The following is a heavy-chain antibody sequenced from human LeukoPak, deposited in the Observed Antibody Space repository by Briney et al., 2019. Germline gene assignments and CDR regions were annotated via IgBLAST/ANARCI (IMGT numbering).Heavy chain of an antibody. CDR1: GYIFTSYW. D-gene: IGHD3-16*01. V-gene: IGHV5-10-1*01. J-gene: IGHJ4*02. Sequence: GESLRISCKGSGYIFTSYWISWVRQMPGKGLEWMGNIDPSDSYTNYSPSFQGHVTISADKSISTAYLQWSSLKASDTAIYYCATEKGTYTSYFDYWGRGALVTVSS. CDR2: IDPSDSYT. CDR3: ATEKGTYTSYFDY.